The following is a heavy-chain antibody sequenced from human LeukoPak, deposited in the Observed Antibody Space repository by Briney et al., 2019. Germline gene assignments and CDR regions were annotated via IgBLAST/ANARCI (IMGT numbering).Heavy chain of an antibody. Sequence: GSLRLSCAASGFTVTTNGMHWVRQAPGKGLEDVSAISSNGVDTYYANSVKGRFSVSRDISKNTVCLQMGSLRAEDMAVYYCARRTSSYFGLWGRGTLVTVSS. V-gene: IGHV3-64*01. CDR3: ARRTSSYFGL. CDR1: GFTVTTNG. J-gene: IGHJ2*01. D-gene: IGHD2-2*01. CDR2: ISSNGVDT.